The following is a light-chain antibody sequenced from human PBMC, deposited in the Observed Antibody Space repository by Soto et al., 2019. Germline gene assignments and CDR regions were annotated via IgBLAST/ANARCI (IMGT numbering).Light chain of an antibody. CDR1: NSDIGGYDY. Sequence: QSALTQPASVSGSPGPSITISCTGTNSDIGGYDYVSWYQQYPGKAPKLIIYEVSNRPSEIFDRFSGSKSGNTASLTISGLQAEDEAVYYCSSYSVSSTLIFGGGTKVTVL. J-gene: IGLJ2*01. V-gene: IGLV2-14*01. CDR3: SSYSVSSTLI. CDR2: EVS.